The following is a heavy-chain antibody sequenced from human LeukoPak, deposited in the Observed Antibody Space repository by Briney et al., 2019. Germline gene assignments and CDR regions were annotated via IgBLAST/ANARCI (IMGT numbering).Heavy chain of an antibody. Sequence: GGSLRLSCAASEFTLSSYAMHWVRQAPGKGLEWVAVISYDGSNKYYADSVKGRFTISRDNSKNTLYLQMNSLRAEDTAVYYCAREDCSSTSCSGMDVWGQGTTVTVSS. CDR1: EFTLSSYA. CDR2: ISYDGSNK. V-gene: IGHV3-30*04. CDR3: AREDCSSTSCSGMDV. D-gene: IGHD2-2*01. J-gene: IGHJ6*02.